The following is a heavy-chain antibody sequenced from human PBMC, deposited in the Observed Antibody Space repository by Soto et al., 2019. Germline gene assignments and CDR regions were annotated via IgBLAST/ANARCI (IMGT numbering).Heavy chain of an antibody. CDR3: AKTDGDSQRLDYYYYGMDV. Sequence: GGSLRLSCAASGFSISSYAMSWVRQAPGKGLEWVSGISGSGGSTYYADSMKGRFTISRDNSKNTLYLQMNSLRAEDTAVYYCAKTDGDSQRLDYYYYGMDVWGQGTTVTVSS. V-gene: IGHV3-23*01. CDR1: GFSISSYA. D-gene: IGHD2-21*02. J-gene: IGHJ6*02. CDR2: ISGSGGST.